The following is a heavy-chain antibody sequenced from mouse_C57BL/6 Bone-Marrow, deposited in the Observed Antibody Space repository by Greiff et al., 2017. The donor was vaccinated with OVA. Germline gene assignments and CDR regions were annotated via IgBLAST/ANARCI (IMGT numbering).Heavy chain of an antibody. D-gene: IGHD1-1*01. J-gene: IGHJ2*01. CDR2: IHPNSGST. V-gene: IGHV1-64*01. Sequence: QVQLQQSGAELVKPGASVKLSCKASGYTFTSYWMHWVKQRPGQGLEWIGMIHPNSGSTNYNEKFKSKATLTVDKSSSTAYMQLSSLTSEDSAVYYCARSYYYGFDYGGQGTTLTVSS. CDR1: GYTFTSYW. CDR3: ARSYYYGFDY.